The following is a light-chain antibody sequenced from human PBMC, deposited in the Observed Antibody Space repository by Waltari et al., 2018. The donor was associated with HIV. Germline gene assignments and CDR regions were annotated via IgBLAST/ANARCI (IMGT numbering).Light chain of an antibody. Sequence: DTQMTQSPSTLSASVGDRVTITCRASRSISDCLALYQQKPGRAPNLLIYQASKLKSGVPSRFSGGASGTEFTLTISGLQPEDFATYFCQQYKSYPLTFGRGTEVEIK. CDR1: RSISDC. V-gene: IGKV1-5*03. CDR3: QQYKSYPLT. CDR2: QAS. J-gene: IGKJ4*02.